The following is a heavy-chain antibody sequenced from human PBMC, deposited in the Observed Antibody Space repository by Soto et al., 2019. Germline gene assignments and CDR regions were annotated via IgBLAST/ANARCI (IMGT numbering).Heavy chain of an antibody. CDR2: ISGSGGST. CDR3: ASRDFDCSGGSCYSGGWYFDL. J-gene: IGHJ2*01. Sequence: EVQLLESGGGLVQPGGSLRLSCAASGFTFSSYAMSWVRQAPGKGLEWVSAISGSGGSTYYADSVKGRFTISRDNSKNTLYLQMNSLRAEDTAVYYCASRDFDCSGGSCYSGGWYFDLWGRGTLVTVSS. D-gene: IGHD2-15*01. V-gene: IGHV3-23*01. CDR1: GFTFSSYA.